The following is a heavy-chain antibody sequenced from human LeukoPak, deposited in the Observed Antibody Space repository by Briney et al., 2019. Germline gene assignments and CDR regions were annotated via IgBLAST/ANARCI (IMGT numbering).Heavy chain of an antibody. V-gene: IGHV4-34*01. CDR1: GGSISPYY. J-gene: IGHJ3*02. D-gene: IGHD6-25*01. Sequence: SETLSLTCTVSGGSISPYYWSWIRQPPGKGLEWIGEINHSGSTNYNPSLKSRVTISVDTSKNQFSLKLSSVTAADTAVYYCARLRGYRGYRGHDAFDIWGQGTMVTVSS. CDR2: INHSGST. CDR3: ARLRGYRGYRGHDAFDI.